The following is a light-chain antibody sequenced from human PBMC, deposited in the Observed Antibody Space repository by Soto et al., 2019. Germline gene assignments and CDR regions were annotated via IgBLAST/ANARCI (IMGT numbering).Light chain of an antibody. CDR3: QQYYSTPRT. J-gene: IGKJ1*01. V-gene: IGKV4-1*01. Sequence: DIVMTQTPLSLSVTPGQPASISCKSSQSLLYSSNNKNFLAWYQQKPGQPPKLLIYWASTRESGVPDRFSGSGSGTDFTLTISSLQAEDVAVYYCQQYYSTPRTFGQGTKVDIK. CDR1: QSLLYSSNNKNF. CDR2: WAS.